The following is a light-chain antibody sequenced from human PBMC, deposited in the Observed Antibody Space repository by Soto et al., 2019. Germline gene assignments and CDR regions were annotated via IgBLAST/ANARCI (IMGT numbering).Light chain of an antibody. CDR2: GAS. J-gene: IGKJ1*01. CDR1: QDISNL. CDR3: QQTSAFPRT. Sequence: DIQMTQSPSSVSASVVDRVTITFLASQDISNLLAWYQQTPGKAPKLLIHGASSLYRGVSSRFSGGGSGTDFTLTINSLQPEDFATYFCQQTSAFPRTFGQGTKVDIK. V-gene: IGKV1-12*01.